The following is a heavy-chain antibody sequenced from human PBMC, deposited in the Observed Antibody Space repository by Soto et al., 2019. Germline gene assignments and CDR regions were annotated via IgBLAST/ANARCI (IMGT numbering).Heavy chain of an antibody. CDR2: IYYSGST. V-gene: IGHV4-39*01. J-gene: IGHJ4*02. CDR3: AIKQLGVVTEPYC. CDR1: GGSISSSSYY. Sequence: QLQLQESGPGLVKPSETLSLTCTVSGGSISSSSYYWGWIRQPPGQGLEWIGSIYYSGSTYYNPFLNRRVTISVDTPKNQSSLQLRSVTAAHPAVYYWAIKQLGVVTEPYCWGQGTLVTVSS. D-gene: IGHD3-3*01.